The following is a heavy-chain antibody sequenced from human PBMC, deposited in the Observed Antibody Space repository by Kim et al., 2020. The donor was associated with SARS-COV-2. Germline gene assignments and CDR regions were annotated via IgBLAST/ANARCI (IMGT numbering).Heavy chain of an antibody. Sequence: SVKVSCKASGGTFSSYAISWVRQVPGQGLEWMGGIIPIFGTANYAQKFQGRVTITADESTSTAYMELSSLRSEDTAVYYCARTMVRGVIPPRIFDYWGQGTLVTVSS. CDR1: GGTFSSYA. CDR3: ARTMVRGVIPPRIFDY. V-gene: IGHV1-69*13. J-gene: IGHJ4*02. CDR2: IIPIFGTA. D-gene: IGHD3-10*01.